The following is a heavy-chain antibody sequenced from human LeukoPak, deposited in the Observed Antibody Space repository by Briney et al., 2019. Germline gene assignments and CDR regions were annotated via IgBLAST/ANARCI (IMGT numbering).Heavy chain of an antibody. Sequence: GRSLRLSCAASGFTFSSYSMNWVRQAPGKGLEWVSSISSSSSYIYYADSVKGRFTISRDNAKNSLYLQMNSLRAEDTAVYYCATWRTAKTGFDYWGQGTLVTVSS. CDR3: ATWRTAKTGFDY. CDR1: GFTFSSYS. D-gene: IGHD1-1*01. CDR2: ISSSSSYI. V-gene: IGHV3-21*01. J-gene: IGHJ4*02.